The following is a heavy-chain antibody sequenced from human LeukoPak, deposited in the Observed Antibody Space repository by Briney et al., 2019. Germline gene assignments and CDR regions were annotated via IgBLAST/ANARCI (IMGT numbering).Heavy chain of an antibody. CDR1: GASMSSYY. J-gene: IGHJ4*02. D-gene: IGHD4-17*01. V-gene: IGHV4-59*01. CDR3: ARGGEAGLAD. Sequence: PSETLSLTCTVSGASMSSYYWTSIRQPPGKGLEWIGYIYSSGSTNSNPSIKSRVAISVDTSKNQFSLNLSSVTAADTAVYYCARGGEAGLADWGQGTLVTVSS. CDR2: IYSSGST.